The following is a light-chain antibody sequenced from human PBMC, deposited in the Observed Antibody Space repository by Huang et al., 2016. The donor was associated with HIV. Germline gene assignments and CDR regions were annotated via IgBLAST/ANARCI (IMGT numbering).Light chain of an antibody. J-gene: IGKJ1*01. CDR3: QQYHGIPWT. CDR2: ATS. Sequence: DIQMTQSPSSLSASLGDRVTITSRASQGIGNSLAWYQQKPEKAPRLLLYATSRLESGVPSRCSGRGSGTHYTLTISTLQPEDIASYYCQQYHGIPWTFGQGTKVEIK. CDR1: QGIGNS. V-gene: IGKV1-NL1*01.